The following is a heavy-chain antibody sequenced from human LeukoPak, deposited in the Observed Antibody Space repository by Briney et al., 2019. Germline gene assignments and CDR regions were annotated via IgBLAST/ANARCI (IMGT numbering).Heavy chain of an antibody. CDR2: IYHSGST. CDR3: ARAERGLNWFDP. Sequence: SETLSLTCTVSGYSISSGYYWGWIRQPPGKGLEWIGSIYHSGSTYYNPSLKSRVTISVDTSKNQFSLKLSSATAADTAVYYCARAERGLNWFDPWGQGTLVTVSS. J-gene: IGHJ5*02. V-gene: IGHV4-38-2*02. CDR1: GYSISSGYY. D-gene: IGHD1-14*01.